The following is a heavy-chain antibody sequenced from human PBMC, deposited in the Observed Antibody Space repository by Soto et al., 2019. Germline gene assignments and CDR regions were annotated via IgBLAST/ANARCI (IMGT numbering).Heavy chain of an antibody. CDR2: IRTSGRTI. J-gene: IGHJ4*02. CDR3: ARVCRPFDY. Sequence: QVQLVESGGGLVKPGGSLRLSCAASGFTFSDYYMSWIRQAPGKGLEWVSNIRTSGRTINYADSVKGRFTISRNNAQNSLYRQMNSLRAEDSSVYYCARVCRPFDYWGMGPRLTVSS. CDR1: GFTFSDYY. V-gene: IGHV3-11*01.